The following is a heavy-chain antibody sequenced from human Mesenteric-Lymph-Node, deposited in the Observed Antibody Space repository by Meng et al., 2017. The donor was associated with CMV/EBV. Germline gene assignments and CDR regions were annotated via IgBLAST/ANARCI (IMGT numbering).Heavy chain of an antibody. V-gene: IGHV3-7*01. CDR1: GFTFSNYW. CDR2: IKEDGTDK. D-gene: IGHD2-21*02. CDR3: ARDPVRGGDLDN. J-gene: IGHJ4*02. Sequence: GKSLKISCGASGFTFSNYWMTWVRQSPVRGLEWLANIKEDGTDKYYGDSVKGRFTISRDNAKSSLYLEMNSLRIEDTAVYYCARDPVRGGDLDNWGQGTLVTVSS.